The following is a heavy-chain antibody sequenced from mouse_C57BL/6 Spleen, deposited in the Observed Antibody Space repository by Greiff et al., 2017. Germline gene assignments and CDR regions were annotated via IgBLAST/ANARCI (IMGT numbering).Heavy chain of an antibody. D-gene: IGHD5-1*01. J-gene: IGHJ2*01. CDR3: ASGSNYCDY. Sequence: QVQLQQPGAELVKPGASVKMSCKASGYTFTSYWITWVKQRPGQGLEWIGDIYPGSGSTTYNEKFKSKATLTVDTASSTAYMQLSSLTSEDAAVSYCASGSNYCDYWGQGTTLTVSS. V-gene: IGHV1-55*01. CDR2: IYPGSGST. CDR1: GYTFTSYW.